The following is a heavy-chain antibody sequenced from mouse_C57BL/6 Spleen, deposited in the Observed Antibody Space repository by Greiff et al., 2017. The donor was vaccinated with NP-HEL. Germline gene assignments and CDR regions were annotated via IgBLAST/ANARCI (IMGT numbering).Heavy chain of an antibody. CDR1: GFTFSDAW. V-gene: IGHV6-6*01. CDR3: TRSYDGYYEAMDY. Sequence: EVQGVESGGGLVQPGGSMKLSCAASGFTFSDAWMDWVRQSPEKGLEWVAEIRNKANNHATYYAESVKGRFTISRDDSKSSVYLQMNSLRAEDTGIYYGTRSYDGYYEAMDYWGQGTSVTVSS. D-gene: IGHD2-3*01. CDR2: IRNKANNHAT. J-gene: IGHJ4*01.